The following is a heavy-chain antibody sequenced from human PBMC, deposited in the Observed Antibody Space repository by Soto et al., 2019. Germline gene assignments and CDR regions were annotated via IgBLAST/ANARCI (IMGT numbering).Heavy chain of an antibody. CDR3: DRANAVGLAANTGGYYGMDV. Sequence: SETLSLTCTVSGGSISSGDYYWSWIRQPPGKGLEWIGYIYYSGSTYYNPSLKSRVTISVDTSKNQFSLKLSSVTAADTAVYYPDRANAVGLAANTGGYYGMDVWGKGTTGTVS. CDR1: GGSISSGDYY. J-gene: IGHJ6*04. CDR2: IYYSGST. D-gene: IGHD2-15*01. V-gene: IGHV4-30-4*01.